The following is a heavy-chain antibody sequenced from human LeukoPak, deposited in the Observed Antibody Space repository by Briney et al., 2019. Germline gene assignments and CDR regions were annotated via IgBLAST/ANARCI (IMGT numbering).Heavy chain of an antibody. J-gene: IGHJ4*02. V-gene: IGHV1-2*02. CDR2: INPNSGDT. CDR1: GYTFSGYY. Sequence: ASVKVSCKASGYTFSGYYMHWVRQAPGQGLEWVGWINPNSGDTDYVQKFQGKVTMTRDTSISTAYMELSSLRSDYTAVYYCARARLYSATSPFDYWGQGTLLTVSS. CDR3: ARARLYSATSPFDY. D-gene: IGHD1-26*01.